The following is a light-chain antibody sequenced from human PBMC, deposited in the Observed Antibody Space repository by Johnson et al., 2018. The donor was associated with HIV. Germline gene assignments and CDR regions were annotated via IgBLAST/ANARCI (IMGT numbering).Light chain of an antibody. CDR3: GTWDNSLIARYV. V-gene: IGLV1-51*01. CDR2: DNS. J-gene: IGLJ1*01. Sequence: QPVLTQPPSVSAAPGQRVTISCSGSSSNIGSNYVSWYQQLPGTAPKLLIYDNSKRPSKIPDRFSGSKSGTSATLGITGLQTGDEADYYCGTWDNSLIARYVFGTGTKVTVI. CDR1: SSNIGSNY.